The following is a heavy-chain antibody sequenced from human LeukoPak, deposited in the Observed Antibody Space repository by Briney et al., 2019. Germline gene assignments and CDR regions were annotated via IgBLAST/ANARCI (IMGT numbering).Heavy chain of an antibody. CDR1: GDSISSYY. J-gene: IGHJ4*02. D-gene: IGHD4-17*01. Sequence: PSETLSLTCTVSGDSISSYYWSWIRQPPGKGLEWIGYIYTSVSTNYNPSLTSRVTMSVDTSKNQSSLKLSSVAAADTAVYYCARHARSDYANAKFDYWGQGALVTVSS. V-gene: IGHV4-4*09. CDR3: ARHARSDYANAKFDY. CDR2: IYTSVST.